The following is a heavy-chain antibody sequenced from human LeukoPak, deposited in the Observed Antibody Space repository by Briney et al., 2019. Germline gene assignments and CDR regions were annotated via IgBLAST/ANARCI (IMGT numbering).Heavy chain of an antibody. CDR1: GFTFSSYS. D-gene: IGHD2-2*01. CDR2: ISSSSSYI. V-gene: IGHV3-21*04. Sequence: GGSLRLSCVASGFTFSSYSMNWVRQAPGKGLEWVSSISSSSSYIYYADSVKGRFTISRDNSKNTLYLQMNSLRAEDTAVYYCAKEDCSSTSCYADYYYYYMDVWGKGTTVTVSS. J-gene: IGHJ6*03. CDR3: AKEDCSSTSCYADYYYYYMDV.